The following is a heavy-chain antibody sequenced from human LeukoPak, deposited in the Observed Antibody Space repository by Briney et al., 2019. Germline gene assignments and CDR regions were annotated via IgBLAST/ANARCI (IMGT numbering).Heavy chain of an antibody. CDR1: GFTFRSNW. CDR3: TRGRSGANPNALDI. CDR2: IRPDGSGS. Sequence: PGGSLRLSCAAPGFTFRSNWMHWVRQAPGKGLVWVSRIRPDGSGSNYADSVKGRFTISRDNAKNTLYLQMNGLRAEDTAIYYCTRGRSGANPNALDIWGQGTMVTVSS. V-gene: IGHV3-74*01. J-gene: IGHJ3*02. D-gene: IGHD3-10*01.